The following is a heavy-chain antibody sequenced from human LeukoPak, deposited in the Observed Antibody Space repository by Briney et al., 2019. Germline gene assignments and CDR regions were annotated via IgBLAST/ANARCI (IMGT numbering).Heavy chain of an antibody. CDR2: ISHSGSP. D-gene: IGHD6-13*01. V-gene: IGHV4-39*07. CDR1: GGSISGSSYY. J-gene: IGHJ4*02. CDR3: ARGGKAGLAY. Sequence: SETLSLTCTVSGGSISGSSYYWGWIRQPPGKGLEWIGEISHSGSPDYNPSLKSRVTISVDTSKNQFSLKLSSVTAADTAVYYCARGGKAGLAYWGQGTLVTVSS.